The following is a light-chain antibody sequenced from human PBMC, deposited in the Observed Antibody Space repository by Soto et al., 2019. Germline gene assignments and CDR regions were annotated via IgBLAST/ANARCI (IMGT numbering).Light chain of an antibody. J-gene: IGKJ5*01. V-gene: IGKV1-39*01. CDR2: AAS. CDR3: PQRHATPLT. CDR1: QSISSY. Sequence: DIKMTHSPSSLSASVGDRVTITCRASQSISSYLNWYRQKPGKAPKLLIYAASSLQSGVPSRFTGSGSGTDFTLTISSLQPEHFAIYYRPQRHATPLTFGPGTRLEIK.